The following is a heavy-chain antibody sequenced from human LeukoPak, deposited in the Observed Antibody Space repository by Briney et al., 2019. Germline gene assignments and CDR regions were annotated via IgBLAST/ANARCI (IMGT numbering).Heavy chain of an antibody. CDR3: ARDPGTRGKYFWFFDL. J-gene: IGHJ2*01. CDR2: ISSSGSTI. V-gene: IGHV3-11*01. CDR1: GFTFSDYY. Sequence: AGGSLRLPCAASGFTFSDYYMSWIRQAPGKGLEWVSYISSSGSTIYYADSVKGRFTISRDNAKNSLYLQMNSLRAEDTAVYYCARDPGTRGKYFWFFDLWGRGTRVTVSS. D-gene: IGHD1-7*01.